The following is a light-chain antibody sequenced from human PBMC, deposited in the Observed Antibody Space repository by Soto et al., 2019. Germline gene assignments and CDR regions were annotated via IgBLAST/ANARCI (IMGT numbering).Light chain of an antibody. CDR3: QQRGNWPRT. V-gene: IGKV3-11*01. Sequence: EIVWAQSPGTLSLSPGEGATLSCRASQGIGDTLAWYQHKPGQTPRLLIYDASNRATGIPGRFSGSGSGTDFTLTISSLEPEDFAVYYCQQRGNWPRTFGQGTKVDVK. J-gene: IGKJ1*01. CDR1: QGIGDT. CDR2: DAS.